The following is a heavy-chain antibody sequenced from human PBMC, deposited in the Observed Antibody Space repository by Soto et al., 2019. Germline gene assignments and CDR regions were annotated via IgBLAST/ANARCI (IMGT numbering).Heavy chain of an antibody. CDR3: ATSRVSTIFGVVTPYGMDV. J-gene: IGHJ6*02. CDR1: GGSISSSNW. D-gene: IGHD3-3*01. Sequence: QVQLQESGPGLVKPSGTLSLTCAVSGGSISSSNWWSWVRQPPGKGLEWIGEIYHSGSTNYNPSRKIRVTISVDKSKNQFSLKLSSVTAADTAVYYCATSRVSTIFGVVTPYGMDVWGQGTTVTVSS. V-gene: IGHV4-4*02. CDR2: IYHSGST.